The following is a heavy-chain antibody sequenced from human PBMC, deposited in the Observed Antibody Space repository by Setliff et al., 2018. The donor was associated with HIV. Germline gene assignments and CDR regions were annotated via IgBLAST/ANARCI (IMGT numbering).Heavy chain of an antibody. Sequence: GASVKVSCKASGYTFSSYDINWVRQATGQGLEWMGWMNPNSGNTGHAQKFQGRVTMTRDASISTAYMELNNLKFEDTAVYYCARARRDSYDRGRRNHYYIDVWGKGTTVTVSS. J-gene: IGHJ6*03. CDR1: GYTFSSYD. V-gene: IGHV1-8*02. CDR3: ARARRDSYDRGRRNHYYIDV. D-gene: IGHD3-22*01. CDR2: MNPNSGNT.